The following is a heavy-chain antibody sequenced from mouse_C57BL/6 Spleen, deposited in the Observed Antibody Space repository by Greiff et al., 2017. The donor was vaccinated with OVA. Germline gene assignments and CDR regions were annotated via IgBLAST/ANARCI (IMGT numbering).Heavy chain of an antibody. J-gene: IGHJ4*01. CDR3: ARADYPYAVDY. Sequence: QVQLQQPGAELVRPGSSVKLSCKASGYTFTSYWMHWVKQRPIQGLEWIGNIDPSDSETHYNQKFKDKATLTVDKSSSTAYMQLSSLTSEDSAVYYCARADYPYAVDYWGQGTSVAVSS. V-gene: IGHV1-52*01. CDR2: IDPSDSET. D-gene: IGHD2-4*01. CDR1: GYTFTSYW.